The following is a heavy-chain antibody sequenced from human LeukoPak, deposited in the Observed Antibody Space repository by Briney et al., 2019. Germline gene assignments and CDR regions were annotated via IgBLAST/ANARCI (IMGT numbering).Heavy chain of an antibody. V-gene: IGHV3-15*01. Sequence: GVSLRLSCAASGFTFTNAWMTWVRQAPGKGLEWVGRIKSKTDGETTDYAAPVKGRFTISRDDSKNTLNLQMNSLKTEDTAVYFCTTFYYYGSGSYLGYWGQGTLVTVSS. CDR1: GFTFTNAW. CDR2: IKSKTDGETT. CDR3: TTFYYYGSGSYLGY. D-gene: IGHD3-10*01. J-gene: IGHJ4*02.